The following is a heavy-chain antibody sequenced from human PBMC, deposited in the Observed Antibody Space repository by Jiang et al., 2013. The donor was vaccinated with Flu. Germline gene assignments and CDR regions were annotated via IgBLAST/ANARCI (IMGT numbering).Heavy chain of an antibody. D-gene: IGHD4-17*01. CDR1: GGSISSSSYY. CDR3: ATYGANEPYFDY. CDR2: IYYSGST. J-gene: IGHJ4*02. Sequence: PSETLSLTCTVSGGSISSSSYYWGWIRQPPGKGLEWIGSIYYSGSTYYNPSLKSRVTISVDTSKNQFSLKLSSVTAADTAVYYCATYGANEPYFDYWGQGTLVTVSS. V-gene: IGHV4-39*01.